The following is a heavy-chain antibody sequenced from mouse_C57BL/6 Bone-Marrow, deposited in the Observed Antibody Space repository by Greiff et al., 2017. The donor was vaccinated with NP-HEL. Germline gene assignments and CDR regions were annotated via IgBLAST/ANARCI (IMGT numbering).Heavy chain of an antibody. D-gene: IGHD2-4*01. V-gene: IGHV2-2*01. J-gene: IGHJ4*01. Sequence: VMLVESGPGLVQPSQSLSITCTVSGFSLTSYGVHWVRQSPGKGLEWLGVIWSGGSTDYNAAFISRLSISKDNSKSQVFFKMNSLQADDTAIYYCATPYDYAYAMDYWGQGTSVTVSS. CDR1: GFSLTSYG. CDR3: ATPYDYAYAMDY. CDR2: IWSGGST.